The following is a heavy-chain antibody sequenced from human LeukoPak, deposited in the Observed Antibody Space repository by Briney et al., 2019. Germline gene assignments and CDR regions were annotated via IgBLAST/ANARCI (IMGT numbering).Heavy chain of an antibody. J-gene: IGHJ4*02. CDR1: GGSISSSSYY. CDR3: ASQRRAYGDYVSHFDY. V-gene: IGHV4-61*01. Sequence: SETLSLTCTVSGGSISSSSYYWSWIRQPPGKGLEWIGYIYYSGSTNYNPSLKSRVTISVDTSKNQFSLKLSSVTAADTAVYYCASQRRAYGDYVSHFDYWGQGTLVTVSS. CDR2: IYYSGST. D-gene: IGHD4-17*01.